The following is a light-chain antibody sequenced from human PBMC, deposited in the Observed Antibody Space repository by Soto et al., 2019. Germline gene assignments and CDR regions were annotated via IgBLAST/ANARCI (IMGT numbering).Light chain of an antibody. CDR3: QQYYNWPRT. J-gene: IGKJ1*01. CDR1: ESVSSN. CDR2: SAS. V-gene: IGKV3-15*01. Sequence: EIVMTQSPATLSLSPGERATLSCRASESVSSNLAWYQQKPGQAPSLLIFSASTRATGVPARFSGSGSGTEFTLTISSLQSEDFAVYSCQQYYNWPRTFGQGTRVEIK.